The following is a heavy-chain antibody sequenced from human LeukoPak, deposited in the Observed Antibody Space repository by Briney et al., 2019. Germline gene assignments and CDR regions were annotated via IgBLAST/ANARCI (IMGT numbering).Heavy chain of an antibody. J-gene: IGHJ4*02. V-gene: IGHV3-74*03. CDR2: ISSDGSST. CDR3: ARDQRVTGRPDMDY. D-gene: IGHD6-6*01. Sequence: GGSLRLSCAASGFTFRNHWMHWVRQTPGKGLVWVSRISSDGSSTTYADSVKGRFTISRDNAKNTLYLQMNNLRAEDTAMYYSARDQRVTGRPDMDYWDQGTLVIVSS. CDR1: GFTFRNHW.